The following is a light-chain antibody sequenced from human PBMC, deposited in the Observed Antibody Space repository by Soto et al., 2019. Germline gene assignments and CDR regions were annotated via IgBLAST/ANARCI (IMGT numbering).Light chain of an antibody. CDR3: QQYGSSPSWT. CDR1: QSVSSSY. Sequence: EIVLTQSPGTLSLSPGERATLSCRASQSVSSSYLAWYQQKPGQAPRLLIYGASSRATGIPDRFSGSGSGTEFPLTISRLEPEDFAVYYRQQYGSSPSWTFGQGTKVEIK. J-gene: IGKJ1*01. CDR2: GAS. V-gene: IGKV3-20*01.